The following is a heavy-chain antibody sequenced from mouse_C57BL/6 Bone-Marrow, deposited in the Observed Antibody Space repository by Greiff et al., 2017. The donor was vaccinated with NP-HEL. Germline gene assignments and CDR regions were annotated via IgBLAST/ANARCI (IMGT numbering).Heavy chain of an antibody. J-gene: IGHJ1*03. D-gene: IGHD2-3*01. V-gene: IGHV5-6*01. CDR3: ARHYYDGYYGGYFDV. CDR1: GFTFSSYG. Sequence: VQLKESGGDLVKPGGSLKLSCAASGFTFSSYGMSWVRQTPDKRLEWVATISSGGSYTYYPDSVKGRFTITRDNAKNTLYLQMSSLKSEDTAMYYCARHYYDGYYGGYFDVWGTGTTVTVSS. CDR2: ISSGGSYT.